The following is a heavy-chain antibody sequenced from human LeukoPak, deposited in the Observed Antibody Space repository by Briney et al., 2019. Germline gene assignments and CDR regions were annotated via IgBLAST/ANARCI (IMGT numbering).Heavy chain of an antibody. V-gene: IGHV3-21*01. J-gene: IGHJ6*03. D-gene: IGHD6-13*01. Sequence: GGSLRLSCAASGFTFSSYSMNWIRQAPGKGLEWVSSISSSSSYIYYADSVKGRLTISRDNAKNSLYLQMNSLRAEDTAVYYCARALAAAGNIYYYYMDVWGKGTAVTVSS. CDR1: GFTFSSYS. CDR2: ISSSSSYI. CDR3: ARALAAAGNIYYYYMDV.